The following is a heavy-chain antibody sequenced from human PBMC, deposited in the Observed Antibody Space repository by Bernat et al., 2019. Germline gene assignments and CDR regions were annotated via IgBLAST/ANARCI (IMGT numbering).Heavy chain of an antibody. J-gene: IGHJ6*02. D-gene: IGHD3-3*01. Sequence: EVQLVESGGGLVKPGGSLRLSCAASGFTFSSYSMNWVRQAPGKGLEWVSSISSSSSYIYYADSVKGRFTISRDNAKNSLYLQMNSLRAEDTAVYYCARVSPNPDTYYDVWSGYYSYYYYGMDVWGQGTTVTVSS. CDR1: GFTFSSYS. CDR3: ARVSPNPDTYYDVWSGYYSYYYYGMDV. CDR2: ISSSSSYI. V-gene: IGHV3-21*01.